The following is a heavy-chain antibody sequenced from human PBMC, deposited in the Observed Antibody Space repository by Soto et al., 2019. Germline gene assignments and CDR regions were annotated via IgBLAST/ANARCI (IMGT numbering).Heavy chain of an antibody. D-gene: IGHD3-16*01. CDR2: INHSGST. CDR3: ARDQDITFGAHSWDVDI. CDR1: GGSFSGCY. J-gene: IGHJ3*02. V-gene: IGHV4-34*01. Sequence: SETLSLTYAVYGGSFSGCYWSWIRQPPGKGLEWIGEINHSGSTNYNPSLKSRVTISVDTSKNQFSLKLSSVTAADKAVYYWARDQDITFGAHSWDVDIWGQGKMVT.